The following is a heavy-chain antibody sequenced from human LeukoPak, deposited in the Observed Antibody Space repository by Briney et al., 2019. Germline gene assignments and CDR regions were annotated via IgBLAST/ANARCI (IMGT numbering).Heavy chain of an antibody. Sequence: SETLSLTCVVSGGSISSDSYYWTWIRQPPGKGLEWIVSFYHSGRTYYNPSLKSRVTISVDTSESQFSLRLSSVTAADTAVYHCARYCAPNSDSFRYYFDYWGQGTLVTVSS. J-gene: IGHJ4*02. CDR3: ARYCAPNSDSFRYYFDY. CDR2: FYHSGRT. D-gene: IGHD2-21*01. CDR1: GGSISSDSYY. V-gene: IGHV4-39*01.